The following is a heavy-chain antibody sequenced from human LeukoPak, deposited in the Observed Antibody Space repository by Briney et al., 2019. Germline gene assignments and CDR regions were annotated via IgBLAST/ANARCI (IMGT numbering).Heavy chain of an antibody. CDR3: ATIAVAGTWDFDY. D-gene: IGHD6-19*01. J-gene: IGHJ4*02. CDR1: GYTFTGYY. Sequence: ASVKVSCKASGYTFTGYYMHWVRQAPGQGLEWMGRINPNSGGTNYAQKFQGRVTMTRDTSTSTVYMELSSLRSEDTAVYYCATIAVAGTWDFDYWGQGTLVTVSS. CDR2: INPNSGGT. V-gene: IGHV1-2*06.